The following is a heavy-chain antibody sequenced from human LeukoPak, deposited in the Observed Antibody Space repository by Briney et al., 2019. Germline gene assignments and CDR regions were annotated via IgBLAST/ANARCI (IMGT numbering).Heavy chain of an antibody. CDR3: ARDRGTDY. Sequence: ASVKVSCKASGYTFIDYYFNWVRQAPGQGPEWMGRINVKSGATDYAQKFQGRVTVTRDTSISTAYMELSSLRSDDTAVYYCARDRGTDYWGQGTLVTVSS. V-gene: IGHV1-2*06. J-gene: IGHJ4*02. CDR1: GYTFIDYY. CDR2: INVKSGAT.